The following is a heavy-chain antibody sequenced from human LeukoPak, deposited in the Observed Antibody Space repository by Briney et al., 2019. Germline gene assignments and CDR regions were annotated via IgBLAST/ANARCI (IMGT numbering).Heavy chain of an antibody. CDR1: GFTFSSYW. J-gene: IGHJ3*02. CDR3: ASGRAFDI. Sequence: GGSLRLSCTSSGFTFSSYWMSWVRQAPGKGPEWVAHIKENGNEQYYADSVKGRFTISRDNAKKSLCLQMNSLRAEDTAVYYCASGRAFDIWGQGTMVTVSS. V-gene: IGHV3-7*01. CDR2: IKENGNEQ.